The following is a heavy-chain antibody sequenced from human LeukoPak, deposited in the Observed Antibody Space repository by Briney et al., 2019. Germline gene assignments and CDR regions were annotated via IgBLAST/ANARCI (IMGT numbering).Heavy chain of an antibody. Sequence: SETLSLTCTVSGGSISGYYWSWIRQPPGKGLEWIGEINHSGSTNYNPSLKSRVAISVDTSKNQFSLKLSSVTAADTAVYYCARGRVAAAAARWFDPWGQGTLVTVSS. V-gene: IGHV4-34*01. D-gene: IGHD6-13*01. CDR1: GGSISGYY. CDR2: INHSGST. CDR3: ARGRVAAAAARWFDP. J-gene: IGHJ5*02.